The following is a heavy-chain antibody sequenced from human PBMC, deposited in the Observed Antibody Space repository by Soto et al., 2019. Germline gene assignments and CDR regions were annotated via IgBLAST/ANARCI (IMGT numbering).Heavy chain of an antibody. D-gene: IGHD3-10*01. CDR3: ARRQSIMIRGANAFDI. CDR2: IYWDGEK. CDR1: GFSLITTGAG. J-gene: IGHJ3*02. Sequence: QITLKESGPTLVQPTQTLTLTCSFSGFSLITTGAGVGWIRQPPGKAPEWLALIYWDGEKRYSPALKSRLTITKDSSKNQVLLTMTNMDPVDTATYYCARRQSIMIRGANAFDIWGQGTFLNVSS. V-gene: IGHV2-5*02.